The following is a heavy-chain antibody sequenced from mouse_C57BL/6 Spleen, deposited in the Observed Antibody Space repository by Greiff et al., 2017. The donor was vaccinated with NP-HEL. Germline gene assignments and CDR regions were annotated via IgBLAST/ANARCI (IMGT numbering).Heavy chain of an antibody. CDR2: ISYDGSN. Sequence: VQLQQSGPGLVKPSHSLSLTCSVTGYSITSGYYWNWIRQFPGNKLEWMGYISYDGSNNYNPSLKNRISITRDTSKNQFFLKLNSVTTEDTATYYCAREDLLRYYFDYWGQGTTLTVSS. V-gene: IGHV3-6*01. CDR1: GYSITSGYY. D-gene: IGHD1-1*01. CDR3: AREDLLRYYFDY. J-gene: IGHJ2*01.